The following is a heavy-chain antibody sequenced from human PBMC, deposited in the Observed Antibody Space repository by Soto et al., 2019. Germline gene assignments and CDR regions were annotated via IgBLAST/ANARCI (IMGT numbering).Heavy chain of an antibody. Sequence: ASVKVSCKASGYTFTSYAMHWVRQAPGQRLEWMGWINAGNGNTKYSQKLQGRDTITRDTSITTAYLEQSNLRSEDKAVYYCAREVSGYSRNWGQGTLVTVSS. J-gene: IGHJ4*02. CDR2: INAGNGNT. D-gene: IGHD6-13*01. V-gene: IGHV1-3*01. CDR3: AREVSGYSRN. CDR1: GYTFTSYA.